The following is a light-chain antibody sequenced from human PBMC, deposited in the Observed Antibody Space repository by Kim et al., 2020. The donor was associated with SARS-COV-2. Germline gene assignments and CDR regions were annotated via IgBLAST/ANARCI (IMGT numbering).Light chain of an antibody. CDR2: DVS. CDR1: SSDVGGYNY. V-gene: IGLV2-14*01. CDR3: SSYTSSSTFV. Sequence: QSALTQPASVSGSPGQSITISCTGTSSDVGGYNYVSWYQQHPGKAPELMIYDVSKRPSRVSNRFSGSKSGNTASLTISGLQAEDEADYYCSSYTSSSTFVFGTGTKVTVL. J-gene: IGLJ1*01.